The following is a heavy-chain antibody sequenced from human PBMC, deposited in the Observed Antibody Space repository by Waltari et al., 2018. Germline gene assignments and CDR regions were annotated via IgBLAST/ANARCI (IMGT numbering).Heavy chain of an antibody. CDR3: ARHASYLIAAIYY. D-gene: IGHD6-25*01. CDR2: IYHSGST. V-gene: IGHV4-38-2*01. CDR1: GYSISSRYY. Sequence: QVQLQESGPGLVKPSETLSLTYAVPGYSISSRYYWAWIRQPPGKGLEWIGSIYHSGSTYYNPSLKSRVTISVATSKTQFSLKLSSVNAADTAVYYCARHASYLIAAIYYWGQGTLVTVSS. J-gene: IGHJ4*02.